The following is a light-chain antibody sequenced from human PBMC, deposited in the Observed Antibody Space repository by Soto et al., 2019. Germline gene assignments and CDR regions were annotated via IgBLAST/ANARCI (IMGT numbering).Light chain of an antibody. V-gene: IGLV2-8*01. Sequence: QSALTQPPSASGSPGQSVTISCTGTSSDVGAYNYVSCYQQHPGKAPKLMIYEVTQRPSEVPDRFSGSKSGNTASLTVSGLKAEDEADYFCSSYAGSTSVVFGEGTKLTVL. CDR3: SSYAGSTSVV. CDR1: SSDVGAYNY. J-gene: IGLJ2*01. CDR2: EVT.